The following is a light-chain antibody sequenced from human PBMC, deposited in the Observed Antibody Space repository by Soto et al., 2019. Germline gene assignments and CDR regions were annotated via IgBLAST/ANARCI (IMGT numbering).Light chain of an antibody. J-gene: IGLJ1*01. CDR2: EGT. Sequence: QSVLTQPASVSGSPGQSITISCTGTSSDVGSYNLVSWYQQHPGKAPKLMIYEGTKRPSGVSYRFSGSKSGNTASLTISGLQAEDEADYYCCSYAGRYTYVFGTGTKLTVL. V-gene: IGLV2-23*01. CDR1: SSDVGSYNL. CDR3: CSYAGRYTYV.